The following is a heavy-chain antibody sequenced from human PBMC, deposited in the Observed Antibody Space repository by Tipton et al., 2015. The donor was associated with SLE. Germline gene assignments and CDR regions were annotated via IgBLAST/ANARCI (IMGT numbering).Heavy chain of an antibody. CDR2: ISWNSDNI. D-gene: IGHD3-10*01. CDR3: AKGDYYGSGSLLNPFDY. CDR1: GFTVDDYA. J-gene: IGHJ4*02. Sequence: SLRLSCAASGFTVDDYAMHWVRQAPGKGLEWVSGISWNSDNIDYADSVKGRFTISRDNAKNSLYLQMNSLRAEDTALYYCAKGDYYGSGSLLNPFDYWGQGTLVTVSS. V-gene: IGHV3-9*01.